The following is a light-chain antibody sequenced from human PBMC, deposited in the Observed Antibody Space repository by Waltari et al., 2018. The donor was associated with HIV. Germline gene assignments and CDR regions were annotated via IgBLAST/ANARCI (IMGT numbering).Light chain of an antibody. Sequence: SYEMTQPPSVSVSPGQTARITYSGDTLPTKYAHWYQQKSGQAPVLVIYEDIKRPSGIPERFSGSSSGTMAILTISGAQVEDEADYYCYSTESNGNHRVFGGGTKLTVL. CDR2: EDI. CDR3: YSTESNGNHRV. J-gene: IGLJ3*02. CDR1: TLPTKY. V-gene: IGLV3-10*01.